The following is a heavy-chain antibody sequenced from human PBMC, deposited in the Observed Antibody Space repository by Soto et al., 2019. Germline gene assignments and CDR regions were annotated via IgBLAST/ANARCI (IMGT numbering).Heavy chain of an antibody. V-gene: IGHV5-51*01. J-gene: IGHJ4*02. CDR3: ARSAYSYGPFDY. CDR1: GYSFTSYW. D-gene: IGHD5-18*01. CDR2: IFPGDSDT. Sequence: GESLKISCKGSGYSFTSYWIGWVRQMPGKGLEWMGIIFPGDSDTRYSPSFQGQVTISADKSFSSAYLQWSSLKASDTAMYYCARSAYSYGPFDYWGQGTLVTAPQ.